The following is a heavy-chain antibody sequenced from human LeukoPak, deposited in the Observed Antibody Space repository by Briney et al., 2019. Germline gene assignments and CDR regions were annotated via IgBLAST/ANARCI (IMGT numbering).Heavy chain of an antibody. J-gene: IGHJ4*02. V-gene: IGHV1-2*02. CDR2: INPNSGGT. Sequence: ASVKVSCKASGYTFTDYYMHWVRQAPGQGLEWMGWINPNSGGTNYAQKFQGRVTMIRDTSISTAYMELSRLRSDDTAVYYCARGQNLRVGAPPGYWGQGTLATVSS. CDR1: GYTFTDYY. CDR3: ARGQNLRVGAPPGY. D-gene: IGHD1-26*01.